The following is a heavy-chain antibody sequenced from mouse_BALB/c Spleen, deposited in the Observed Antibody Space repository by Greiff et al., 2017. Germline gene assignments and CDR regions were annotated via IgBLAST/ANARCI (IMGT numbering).Heavy chain of an antibody. CDR3: ARGELRLGVFDY. CDR1: GYSFTGYY. J-gene: IGHJ2*01. CDR2: INPYNGAT. V-gene: IGHV1-31*01. D-gene: IGHD2-12*01. Sequence: EVKLQESGPELVKPGASVKISCKASGYSFTGYYMHWVKQSHVKSLEWIGRINPYNGATSYNQNFKDKASLTVDKSSSTAYMELHSLTSEDSAVYYCARGELRLGVFDYWGQGTTLTVSS.